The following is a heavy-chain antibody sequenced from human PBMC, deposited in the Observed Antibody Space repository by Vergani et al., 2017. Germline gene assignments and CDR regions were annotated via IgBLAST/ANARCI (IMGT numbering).Heavy chain of an antibody. Sequence: QVQLVESGGGVVQPGRSLRLSCAASGFSFSSYGMHWVRQAPGKGLEWVAAIWYDGSKTYYADSVKGRFTISRDNSKDTLFLQMNSLRAEDTAVYYCASPRWGRILAIAVLGGGFNSWGQGTLVTVSS. CDR3: ASPRWGRILAIAVLGGGFNS. D-gene: IGHD6-19*01. CDR2: IWYDGSKT. J-gene: IGHJ4*02. CDR1: GFSFSSYG. V-gene: IGHV3-33*01.